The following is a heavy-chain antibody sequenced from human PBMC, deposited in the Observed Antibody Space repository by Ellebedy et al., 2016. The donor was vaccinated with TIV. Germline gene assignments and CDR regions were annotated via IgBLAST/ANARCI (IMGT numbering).Heavy chain of an antibody. CDR3: AIPLATTGYPFDY. V-gene: IGHV1-18*04. Sequence: AASVKVSCKASGYTFTSYGISWVRQAPGQGLEWMGWISPSNGNTNYAQNPQGRVTMTTDTSTSTAYMELRSLRSDDTAVYYCAIPLATTGYPFDYWGQGTLVTVSS. J-gene: IGHJ4*02. D-gene: IGHD5-12*01. CDR2: ISPSNGNT. CDR1: GYTFTSYG.